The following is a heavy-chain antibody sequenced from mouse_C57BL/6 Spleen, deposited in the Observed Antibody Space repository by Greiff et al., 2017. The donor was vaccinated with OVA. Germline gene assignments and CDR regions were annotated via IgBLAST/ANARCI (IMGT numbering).Heavy chain of an antibody. V-gene: IGHV3-6*01. J-gene: IGHJ3*01. Sequence: EVQLQESGPGLVKPSQSLSLTCSVTGYSITSGYYWNWIRQFPGNKLEWMGYISYDGSNNYNPYLKNRISITRDTSKNQFFLKLNSVTTEDTATYYCAREGYGNFWFAYWGQGTLVTVSA. CDR2: ISYDGSN. CDR3: AREGYGNFWFAY. D-gene: IGHD2-1*01. CDR1: GYSITSGYY.